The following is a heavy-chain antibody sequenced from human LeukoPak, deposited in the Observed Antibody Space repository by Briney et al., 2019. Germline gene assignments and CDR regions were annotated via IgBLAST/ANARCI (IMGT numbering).Heavy chain of an antibody. Sequence: PGGSLRLSCAASGFTVTNYYMSWVRQAPGKGLEWVSVIYSGGDTFHADSVKGRFTLSRDNSKNILYLQMNSLRAEDTAVYYCTRDPDGWGQGPLVTVSS. CDR1: GFTVTNYY. J-gene: IGHJ4*02. CDR3: TRDPDG. CDR2: IYSGGDT. V-gene: IGHV3-66*01.